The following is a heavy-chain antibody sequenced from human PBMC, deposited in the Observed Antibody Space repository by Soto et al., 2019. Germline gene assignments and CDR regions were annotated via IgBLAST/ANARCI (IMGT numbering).Heavy chain of an antibody. CDR1: GFTFSSYA. CDR2: ISGSGGST. J-gene: IGHJ4*02. V-gene: IGHV3-23*01. CDR3: AKNRRAGGNYGFYSDF. D-gene: IGHD1-7*01. Sequence: PWGSLRLSCAASGFTFSSYAMSWVRQAPGKGLEWVSAISGSGGSTYYADSVKGRFTISRDNSKNTLYLQMNSLRAEDTAVYYCAKNRRAGGNYGFYSDFWGQGALVTVSS.